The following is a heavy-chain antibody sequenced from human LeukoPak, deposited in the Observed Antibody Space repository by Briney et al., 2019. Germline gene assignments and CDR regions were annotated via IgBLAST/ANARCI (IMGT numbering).Heavy chain of an antibody. CDR1: GFTLSDHY. J-gene: IGHJ4*02. CDR2: TRNKASRYTT. D-gene: IGHD5-18*01. V-gene: IGHV3-72*01. Sequence: GGSLRLSCAASGFTLSDHYMDWVRQAPGKGLEWVGRTRNKASRYTTEYAASVKGGFSISRDDSKSSLYLQMSSLVTEDTAVYFCVRLYNYRYDFWGQGTLVTVSS. CDR3: VRLYNYRYDF.